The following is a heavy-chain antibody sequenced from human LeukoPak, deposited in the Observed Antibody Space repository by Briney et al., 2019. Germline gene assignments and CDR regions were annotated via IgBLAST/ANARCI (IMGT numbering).Heavy chain of an antibody. Sequence: PSETLSLTCTVSGGSISSYYWSWIRQPPGKGLEWIGYIYYSGSTNYNPSFKSRVTISVDTSKNQFSLKLSSVTAADTAVYYCASGDSGYDSRYDYWGQGTLVTVSS. D-gene: IGHD5-12*01. CDR2: IYYSGST. J-gene: IGHJ4*02. CDR3: ASGDSGYDSRYDY. V-gene: IGHV4-59*01. CDR1: GGSISSYY.